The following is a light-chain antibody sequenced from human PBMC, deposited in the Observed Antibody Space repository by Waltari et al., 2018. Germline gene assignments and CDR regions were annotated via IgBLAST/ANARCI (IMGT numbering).Light chain of an antibody. V-gene: IGLV2-23*02. CDR2: EVN. CDR3: CSYAGSSTVM. CDR1: TSNVGNYDL. Sequence: QSALTQPASVSGSPGQSITISCTGTTSNVGNYDLVSWYQQHPGKAPKLIISEVNNRPSGISDRFSGAKSGNTASLTIAGLLTEDEADYYCCSYAGSSTVMFGGGTKLTVL. J-gene: IGLJ3*02.